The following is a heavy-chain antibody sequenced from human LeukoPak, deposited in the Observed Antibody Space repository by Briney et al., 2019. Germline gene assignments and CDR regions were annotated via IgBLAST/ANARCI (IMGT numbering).Heavy chain of an antibody. CDR3: AWLYSGYQLDY. CDR1: GGSISSSSYY. CDR2: VYFSGST. Sequence: SETLTLTCTVSGGSISSSSYYGRWIRQPPAKVREWIGSVYFSGSTYNNPYLKSRVPISIDTSKNQFSLKLSSVAAADAAVYYCAWLYSGYQLDYWGQGTLVTVSS. V-gene: IGHV4-39*01. J-gene: IGHJ4*02. D-gene: IGHD5-12*01.